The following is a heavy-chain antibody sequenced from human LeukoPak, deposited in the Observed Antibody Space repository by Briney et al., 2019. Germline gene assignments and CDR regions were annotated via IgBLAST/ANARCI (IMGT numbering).Heavy chain of an antibody. V-gene: IGHV1-18*01. J-gene: IGHJ3*02. Sequence: ASVKVSCKASGYTFTSYGISWVRQAPGQGLEWMGWISAYNGNTNYAQKLQGRVTMTTDTSTGTAYMELRSLRSDDTAVYYCARDHSGSYQNAFDIWGQGTMVTVSS. CDR2: ISAYNGNT. D-gene: IGHD1-26*01. CDR3: ARDHSGSYQNAFDI. CDR1: GYTFTSYG.